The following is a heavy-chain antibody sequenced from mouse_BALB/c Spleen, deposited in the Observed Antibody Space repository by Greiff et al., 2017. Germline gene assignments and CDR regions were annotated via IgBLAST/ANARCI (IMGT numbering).Heavy chain of an antibody. CDR3: ARVGYYYGSSWYFDV. V-gene: IGHV5-4*02. J-gene: IGHJ1*01. Sequence: DVMLVESGGGLVKPGGSLKLSCAASGFTFSDYYMYWVRQTPEKRLEWVATISDGGSYTYYPDSVKGRFTISRDNAKNNLYLQMSSLKSEDTAMYYCARVGYYYGSSWYFDVWGAGTTVTVSS. CDR1: GFTFSDYY. D-gene: IGHD1-1*01. CDR2: ISDGGSYT.